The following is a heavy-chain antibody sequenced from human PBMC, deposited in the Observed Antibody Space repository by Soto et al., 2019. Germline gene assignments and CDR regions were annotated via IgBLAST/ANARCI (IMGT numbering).Heavy chain of an antibody. CDR1: GGTISSWY. D-gene: IGHD1-26*01. CDR3: ARRYGSAIDY. Sequence: PSETLSLTCTVSGGTISSWYWSWIRQPPGKGLEWIGYIYYSGSTNCNPPLKSRVTISVDTSKNQFSLKLSSVTAADTAVYYCARRYGSAIDYWGQGTLVTVSS. J-gene: IGHJ4*02. V-gene: IGHV4-59*08. CDR2: IYYSGST.